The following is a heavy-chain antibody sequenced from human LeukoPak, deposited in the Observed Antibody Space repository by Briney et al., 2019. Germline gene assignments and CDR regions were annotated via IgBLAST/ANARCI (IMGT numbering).Heavy chain of an antibody. D-gene: IGHD2-2*01. CDR1: GFTFSTYA. V-gene: IGHV3-23*01. CDR2: ICGSDGSR. Sequence: VRSLRLSCAASGFTFSTYAMTWVCQAPGKGLDWVSAICGSDGSRYYADSGKGRFTISRDNSKNALYLQMNSLRGEDTAVYYCAKGGSPSCYSASGYWGQGTLVTVSS. CDR3: AKGGSPSCYSASGY. J-gene: IGHJ4*02.